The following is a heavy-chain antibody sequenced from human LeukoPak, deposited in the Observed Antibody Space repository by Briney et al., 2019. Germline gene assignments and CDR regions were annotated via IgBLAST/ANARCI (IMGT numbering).Heavy chain of an antibody. CDR3: ARDGPAAGPSNWFDP. CDR2: INPNSGGT. V-gene: IGHV1-2*06. Sequence: ASVKVSCKASGYTFTGYYMHWVRQAPGQGLEWMGRINPNSGGTNYAQKFQGRVTMTRDTSISTAYMELSRLRSDDTAVYYCARDGPAAGPSNWFDPWGQGTLGNVS. CDR1: GYTFTGYY. J-gene: IGHJ5*02.